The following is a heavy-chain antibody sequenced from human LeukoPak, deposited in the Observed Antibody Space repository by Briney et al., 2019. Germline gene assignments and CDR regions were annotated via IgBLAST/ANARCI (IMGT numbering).Heavy chain of an antibody. CDR3: ATHYDSGIYYGY. CDR1: GGSISTTNNY. J-gene: IGHJ4*02. Sequence: PSETLSLTCTVPGGSISTTNNYWAWIRQPPGKGLEWIGAIYYSGSTYYSTSLKSRITISVDPPKNQFSLKMSSMTAADTSVYYCATHYDSGIYYGYWGPGTLVTVSS. CDR2: IYYSGST. V-gene: IGHV4-39*01. D-gene: IGHD3-10*01.